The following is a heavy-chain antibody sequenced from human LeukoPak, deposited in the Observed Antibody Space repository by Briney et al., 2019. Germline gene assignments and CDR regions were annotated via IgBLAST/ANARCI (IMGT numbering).Heavy chain of an antibody. D-gene: IGHD1-1*01. CDR3: ARRLPGGYFDY. J-gene: IGHJ4*02. CDR1: GGSISSSSYY. V-gene: IGHV4-39*01. Sequence: SETLSLTCTVSGGSISSSSYYWGWIRQPPGKGLEWIGSIYYSGSTYYNPSLKSRVTISVDTSKNQFSLKLSSVTAADTAVYYCARRLPGGYFDYWGQGTLVTVSS. CDR2: IYYSGST.